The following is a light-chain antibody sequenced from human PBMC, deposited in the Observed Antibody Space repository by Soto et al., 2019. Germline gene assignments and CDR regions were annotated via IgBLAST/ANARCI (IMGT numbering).Light chain of an antibody. CDR2: DAS. CDR3: QQYNSYRA. J-gene: IGKJ1*01. V-gene: IGKV1-5*01. CDR1: QSINSW. Sequence: DIQMTQSPSTLSASVGDRVTITCRASQSINSWLAWHQQKPGKAPKLLIYDASTLESGVPSRFSGSGSGTEFTLTISSLQPDDFATYYCQQYNSYRACGQGTKVE.